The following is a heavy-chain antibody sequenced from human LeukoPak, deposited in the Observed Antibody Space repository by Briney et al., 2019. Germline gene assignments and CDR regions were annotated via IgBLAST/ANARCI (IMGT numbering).Heavy chain of an antibody. J-gene: IGHJ4*02. D-gene: IGHD5-12*01. CDR3: AKNQRGGKWLPRGRYYFDY. CDR1: GFTFSSYA. V-gene: IGHV3-23*01. Sequence: HPGGSLRLSCAASGFTFSSYAMSWVRQAPGKGLEWVSAISGSGGSTYYADSVKGRFTISRDNSKNTLYLQMNSLRAEDTAVYYCAKNQRGGKWLPRGRYYFDYWGQGTLVTVSS. CDR2: ISGSGGST.